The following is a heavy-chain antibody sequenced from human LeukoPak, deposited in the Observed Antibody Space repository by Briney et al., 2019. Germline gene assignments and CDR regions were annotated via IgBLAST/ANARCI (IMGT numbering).Heavy chain of an antibody. CDR1: GGSISSYY. J-gene: IGHJ4*02. D-gene: IGHD3-10*01. V-gene: IGHV4-59*01. CDR2: IYYSGST. CDR3: ARADYYGSGYYFDH. Sequence: SETLSLTCTVSGGSISSYYWSWIRQPPGKGLEWIGYIYYSGSTNYNPSLKSRVTISVDTSKNQFSLKLSSVTAADTAVYYCARADYYGSGYYFDHWGQGTLVTVSS.